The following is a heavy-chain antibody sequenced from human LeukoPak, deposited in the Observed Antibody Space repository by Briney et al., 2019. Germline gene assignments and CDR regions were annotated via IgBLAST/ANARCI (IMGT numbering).Heavy chain of an antibody. CDR3: AKDQRVPAAILGAFDI. V-gene: IGHV3-23*01. CDR2: ISGSGGST. J-gene: IGHJ3*02. D-gene: IGHD2-2*02. Sequence: GGSLRLSCAASGFTFSSYAMSWVRQAPGKGLEWVSAISGSGGSTYYADSVKGRFTISRDNSKNTLYLQTNSLRAEDTAVYYCAKDQRVPAAILGAFDIWGQGTMVTVSS. CDR1: GFTFSSYA.